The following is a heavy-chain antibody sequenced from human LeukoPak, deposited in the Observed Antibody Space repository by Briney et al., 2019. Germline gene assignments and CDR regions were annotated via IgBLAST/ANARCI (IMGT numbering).Heavy chain of an antibody. V-gene: IGHV3-48*01. CDR1: GFTFSSYR. CDR2: ISSSSSTI. D-gene: IGHD3-3*01. Sequence: PGGSLRLSCAASGFTFSSYRMNWVRQAPGKGLEWVSYISSSSSTIYYADSVKGRFTISRDNAKNSLYQQMNSLRAEDTSVYYCVRAPLDFWSGYYIRGYYFDYWGQGTLVTVSS. J-gene: IGHJ4*02. CDR3: VRAPLDFWSGYYIRGYYFDY.